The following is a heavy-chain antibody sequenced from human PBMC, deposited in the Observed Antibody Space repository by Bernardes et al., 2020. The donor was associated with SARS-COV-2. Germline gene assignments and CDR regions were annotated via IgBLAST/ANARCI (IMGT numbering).Heavy chain of an antibody. CDR1: GYSINSYY. CDR2: ISWSGST. V-gene: IGHV4-59*01. J-gene: IGHJ5*02. D-gene: IGHD2-15*01. CDR3: ARDRWQEGWFDP. Sequence: SETPSLTRSVPGYSINSYYWSRIRPPPGKGPEWIGYISWSGSTNYNPSLKSRVSISMDQSKNHFSLKVTSVTAADTAIYYCARDRWQEGWFDPWGQGTVVTVSS.